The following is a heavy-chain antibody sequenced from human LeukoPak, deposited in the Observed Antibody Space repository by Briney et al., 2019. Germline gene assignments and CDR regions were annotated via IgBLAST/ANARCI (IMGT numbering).Heavy chain of an antibody. Sequence: ASVKVSCKASGYTFTGSYLHWVRQAPGQGLEWMGWINPNSGGTNYAQKFRGRVTMTSDTSISTADMELSGLRSDDTAVYYCARDRACNTPSCYDGMADYWGQGTLVTVSS. CDR2: INPNSGGT. CDR1: GYTFTGSY. D-gene: IGHD2-2*01. CDR3: ARDRACNTPSCYDGMADY. J-gene: IGHJ4*02. V-gene: IGHV1-2*02.